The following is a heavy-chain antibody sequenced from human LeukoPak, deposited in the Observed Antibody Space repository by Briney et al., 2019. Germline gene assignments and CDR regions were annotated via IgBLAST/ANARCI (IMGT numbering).Heavy chain of an antibody. CDR2: ISAYNGNT. CDR3: ARSGPALGYSSGSYIDY. D-gene: IGHD6-19*01. CDR1: GYTFTSYG. V-gene: IGHV1-18*01. J-gene: IGHJ4*02. Sequence: GASVKVSCKASGYTFTSYGISWVRQAPGQGLEWMGWISAYNGNTNYAQKLQGRVTMTTDTSTSTAYMELRSLRSDDTAVYYCARSGPALGYSSGSYIDYWGQGTLVTVSS.